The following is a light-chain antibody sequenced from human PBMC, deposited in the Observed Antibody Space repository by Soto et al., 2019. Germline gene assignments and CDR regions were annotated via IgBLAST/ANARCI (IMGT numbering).Light chain of an antibody. CDR2: DAS. J-gene: IGKJ5*01. V-gene: IGKV3-11*01. CDR3: QQRSNWPSIT. CDR1: QSVTNY. Sequence: EIFLTQSPDTLSLSPGERATLSCRASQSVTNYIAWYQQRPGQAPRLLIYDASNRAPGIPARFSGSGSGTDFTLTISSLEPEDFAVYYCQQRSNWPSITFGQGTRLEIK.